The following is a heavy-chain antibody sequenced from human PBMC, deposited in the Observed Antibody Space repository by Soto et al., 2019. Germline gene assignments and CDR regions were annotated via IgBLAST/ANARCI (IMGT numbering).Heavy chain of an antibody. CDR3: ARALYDILTGDYYYYGLDV. CDR1: GGTFSSYA. D-gene: IGHD3-9*01. Sequence: SVKVSCKASGGTFSSYAIVWVRQAPGQGLEWMGGIIPIFGTASYAQKFQGILTITADESTSTAYMELSSLRSEDTAVYYCARALYDILTGDYYYYGLDVWGQGTTVTVSS. J-gene: IGHJ6*02. V-gene: IGHV1-69*13. CDR2: IIPIFGTA.